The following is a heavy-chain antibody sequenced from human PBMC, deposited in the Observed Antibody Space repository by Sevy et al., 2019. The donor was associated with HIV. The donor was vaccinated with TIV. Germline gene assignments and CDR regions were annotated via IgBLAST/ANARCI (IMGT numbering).Heavy chain of an antibody. CDR2: ISYDGSNK. V-gene: IGHV3-30-3*01. D-gene: IGHD6-19*01. Sequence: GGSLRLSCAASGFIFSSYAMHWVRQAPGKGLEWVAVISYDGSNKYYADSVKGRFTISRDNSKNTLHLQMNNLRAEDTAVYYGARDSSYNSGCLDYWGQGTLVTVSS. CDR3: ARDSSYNSGCLDY. CDR1: GFIFSSYA. J-gene: IGHJ4*02.